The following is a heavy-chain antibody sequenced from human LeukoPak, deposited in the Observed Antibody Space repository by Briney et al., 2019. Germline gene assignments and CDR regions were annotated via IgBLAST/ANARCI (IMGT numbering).Heavy chain of an antibody. CDR3: ASDAGLQSKRVFVY. CDR2: IYHSGST. D-gene: IGHD6-13*01. V-gene: IGHV4-38-2*02. CDR1: GYSISSGYY. J-gene: IGHJ4*02. Sequence: SETLSLPCTVSGYSISSGYYWGWIRQPPGKGLEWIGSIYHSGSTYYNPSLKSRVTISVDTSKNQFSLKLSSVTAADTAVYYCASDAGLQSKRVFVYWGQGTLVTVSS.